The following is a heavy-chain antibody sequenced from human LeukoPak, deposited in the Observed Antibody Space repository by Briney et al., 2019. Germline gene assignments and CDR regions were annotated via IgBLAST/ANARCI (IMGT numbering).Heavy chain of an antibody. J-gene: IGHJ5*02. CDR1: GGSISSGDYY. CDR2: IYYSGST. CDR3: ARDGRSTGTTEDNWFDP. Sequence: SETLSLTCTVSGGSISSGDYYWSWIRQPPGKGLEWIGYIYYSGSTYYNPSLKSRVTISVDTSKNQFSLKLSSVTAADTAVYYCARDGRSTGTTEDNWFDPWGQGTLVTVSS. D-gene: IGHD1-1*01. V-gene: IGHV4-30-4*02.